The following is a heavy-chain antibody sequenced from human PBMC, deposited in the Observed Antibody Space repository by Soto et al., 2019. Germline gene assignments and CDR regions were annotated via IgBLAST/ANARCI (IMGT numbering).Heavy chain of an antibody. CDR1: GGTFSSYT. J-gene: IGHJ6*03. Sequence: QVQLVQSGAEVKKPGSSVKVSCKASGGTFSSYTISWVRQAPGQGREWMGRIIPILGIANYAQKFQGRVTINADKSTSTAYRELSSLRSGDTAVYYCARERSGPQDYYYMDVWGKGTTVTFAS. CDR3: ARERSGPQDYYYMDV. CDR2: IIPILGIA. V-gene: IGHV1-69*08.